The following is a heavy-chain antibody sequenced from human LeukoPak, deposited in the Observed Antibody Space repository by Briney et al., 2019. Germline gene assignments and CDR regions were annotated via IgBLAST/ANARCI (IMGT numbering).Heavy chain of an antibody. CDR3: ARGIVVVTAPGGYFDY. D-gene: IGHD2-21*02. J-gene: IGHJ4*02. CDR2: IYYSGST. V-gene: IGHV4-59*01. Sequence: SETLSLTCTVSGGSISSYYWSWIRQPPGKGLEWIGYIYYSGSTNYNPSLKSRVTISVDASKNQFSLKLSSVTAADTAVYYCARGIVVVTAPGGYFDYWGQGTLVTVSS. CDR1: GGSISSYY.